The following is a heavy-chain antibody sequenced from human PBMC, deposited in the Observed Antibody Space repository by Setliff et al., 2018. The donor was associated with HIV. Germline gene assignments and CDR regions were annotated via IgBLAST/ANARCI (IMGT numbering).Heavy chain of an antibody. D-gene: IGHD6-19*01. J-gene: IGHJ5*02. CDR1: GDSVNNYY. V-gene: IGHV4-59*08. CDR3: ARLPRIALSGTFGWFDP. Sequence: PSETLSLTCTVSGDSVNNYYCSWIRQLPGKGLEWIGYMSHSGSANYNPSLKSRVTISVDTSKDQFSLRLSSVTAADTAVYYCARLPRIALSGTFGWFDPWGQGTLGTVS. CDR2: MSHSGSA.